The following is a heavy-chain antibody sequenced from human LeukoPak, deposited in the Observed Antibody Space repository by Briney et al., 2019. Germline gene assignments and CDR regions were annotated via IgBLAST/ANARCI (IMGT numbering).Heavy chain of an antibody. D-gene: IGHD5-18*01. V-gene: IGHV3-9*01. J-gene: IGHJ4*02. CDR3: AKEVGVQLWSFDY. CDR1: GFTFDDYA. CDR2: ISWNSGSI. Sequence: GGSLRLSCAASGFTFDDYAMHWVRQAPGKGLEWVSGISWNSGSIGYADSVKGRFTISRDNAKNSLYLQMNSLRAEDTALYYCAKEVGVQLWSFDYGGQETLVTVSS.